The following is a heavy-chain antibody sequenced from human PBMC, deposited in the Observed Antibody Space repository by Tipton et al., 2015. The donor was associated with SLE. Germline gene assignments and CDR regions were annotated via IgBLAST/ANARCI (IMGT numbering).Heavy chain of an antibody. J-gene: IGHJ4*02. CDR3: ARVAVSEVFDY. CDR1: GGSISTYY. D-gene: IGHD6-19*01. CDR2: VYYSGST. Sequence: LRLSCTVSGGSISTYYNTYHWNWIRQPPGKGLEWIGNVYYSGSTNHNPSLKSRVTISVDTSKNQFSLKLVSVTAADTAVYYCARVAVSEVFDYWSQGTLVTVSS. V-gene: IGHV4-59*12.